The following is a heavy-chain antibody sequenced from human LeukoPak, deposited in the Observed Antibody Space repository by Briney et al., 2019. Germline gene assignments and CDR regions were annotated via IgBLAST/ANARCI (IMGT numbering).Heavy chain of an antibody. CDR1: GFTFSSYW. J-gene: IGHJ3*02. CDR3: ARDPNGDYIGAFDM. D-gene: IGHD4-17*01. CDR2: INSDGSST. Sequence: GGSLRLSCAASGFTFSSYWMHWVRQAPGKGLVWVSRINSDGSSTNYADSVKGRFTISRDNAKNTLYPQMNSLRAEDTAVYYCARDPNGDYIGAFDMWGPGTMVTVSS. V-gene: IGHV3-74*01.